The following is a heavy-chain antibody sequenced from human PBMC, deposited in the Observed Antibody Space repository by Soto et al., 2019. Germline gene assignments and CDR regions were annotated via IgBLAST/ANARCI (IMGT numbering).Heavy chain of an antibody. CDR3: ARSHIVPRFFMSPYAS. J-gene: IGHJ4*02. CDR2: IYYDGST. Sequence: SETLTLTCTVPGASISSSSFYWGWIRQPPGKGLESIANIYYDGSTYYNPSLKSRVTISLDTSKNQFSLKLSSVTAADTAVYYWARSHIVPRFFMSPYASGGQETRVTVSS. D-gene: IGHD5-12*01. V-gene: IGHV4-39*01. CDR1: GASISSSSFY.